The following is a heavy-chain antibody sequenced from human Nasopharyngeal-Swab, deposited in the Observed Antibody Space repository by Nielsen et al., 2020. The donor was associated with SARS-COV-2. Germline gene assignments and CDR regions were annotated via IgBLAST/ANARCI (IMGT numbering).Heavy chain of an antibody. CDR2: ISSSSSYI. D-gene: IGHD6-19*01. J-gene: IGHJ4*02. Sequence: GESLQISCAASGFTFSSYSMNWVRPAPGKGLEWVSSISSSSSYIYYADSVKGRFTISRDNAKNSLYLQMNSLRAEDTAVYYCARVSSSGWDRGYFDYWGQGTLVTVSS. CDR1: GFTFSSYS. V-gene: IGHV3-21*01. CDR3: ARVSSSGWDRGYFDY.